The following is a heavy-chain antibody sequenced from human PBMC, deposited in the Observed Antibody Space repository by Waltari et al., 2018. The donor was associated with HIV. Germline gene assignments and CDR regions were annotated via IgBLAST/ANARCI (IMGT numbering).Heavy chain of an antibody. J-gene: IGHJ3*01. CDR3: ARDRFCNGNGCSPSDAFDV. D-gene: IGHD2-15*01. Sequence: QLRLQESGPGLLKPSQTLSLTSNVSRGSAGSRCFSCSWIRQSPGKGLEWIGYIYYTGSTYYNPSLKSRVNISLDRSKNQFSLRLSYVSAADTAVYYCARDRFCNGNGCSPSDAFDVWGQGRMVTVSS. V-gene: IGHV4-30-2*06. CDR1: RGSAGSRCFS. CDR2: IYYTGST.